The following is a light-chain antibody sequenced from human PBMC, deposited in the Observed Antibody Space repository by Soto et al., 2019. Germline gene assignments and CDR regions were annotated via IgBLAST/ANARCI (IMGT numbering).Light chain of an antibody. Sequence: EVVITHSPAILSVSPGERAALSCSANQSVSSYLAWHQQRPGQAPRLVIYDTSTRATGVPDRFSGSGSGTEFTLTISSLQSEDFGVYYCQQYNDWFSSAFGPGTRLDIK. CDR2: DTS. CDR1: QSVSSY. V-gene: IGKV3-15*01. CDR3: QQYNDWFSSA. J-gene: IGKJ5*01.